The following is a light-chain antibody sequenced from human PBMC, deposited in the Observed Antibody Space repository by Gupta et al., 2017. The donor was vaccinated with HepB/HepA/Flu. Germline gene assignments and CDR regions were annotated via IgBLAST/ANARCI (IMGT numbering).Light chain of an antibody. CDR3: QQTYDTPLT. Sequence: DIQMTQSPSSLSASVGDRVTIACRASQNIGNYLTWYQQKPGKVPKLLIYSASTLQSGVPSRFGGSGSGTDFTLTIDNLQPEDFATYYCQQTYDTPLTFGQGTGVEIK. J-gene: IGKJ1*01. CDR2: SAS. V-gene: IGKV1-39*01. CDR1: QNIGNY.